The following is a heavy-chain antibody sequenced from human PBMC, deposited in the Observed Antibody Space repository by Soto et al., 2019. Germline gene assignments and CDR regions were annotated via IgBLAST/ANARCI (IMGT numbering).Heavy chain of an antibody. J-gene: IGHJ4*02. D-gene: IGHD3-10*01. CDR1: GFSFSSSP. V-gene: IGHV3-30-3*01. CDR3: ARGPITQTSFIDH. CDR2: ISYDGDNQ. Sequence: VGCLRLSCEACGFSFSSSPMNWARQAPGKRLERVTVISYDGDNQYYADSVKGRFTSSRDNSKDTLYRQMHSQRSDDTAVYFCARGPITQTSFIDHWGKGTLGTVSS.